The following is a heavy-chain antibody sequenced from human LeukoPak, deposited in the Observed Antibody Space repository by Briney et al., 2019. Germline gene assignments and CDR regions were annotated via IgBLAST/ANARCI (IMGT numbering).Heavy chain of an antibody. CDR1: GFTFSSYG. D-gene: IGHD4-17*01. CDR2: ISYDGSNK. Sequence: GGSLRLSCAASGFTFSSYGMHWVRQAPGKGLEWVAVISYDGSNKYYADSVKGRFTISRDNSKNTLYLQMNSLRAEDTAVYYCARVLGLAMTTGMFDPWGQGTLVTVSS. CDR3: ARVLGLAMTTGMFDP. V-gene: IGHV3-30*03. J-gene: IGHJ5*02.